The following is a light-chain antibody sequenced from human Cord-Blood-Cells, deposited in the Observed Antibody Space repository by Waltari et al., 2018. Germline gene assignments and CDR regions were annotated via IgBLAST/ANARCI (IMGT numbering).Light chain of an antibody. V-gene: IGLV1-44*01. J-gene: IGLJ2*01. Sequence: QSVLTQPPSASGTPGQRVTISCSGSSSNIGSNTVNWYQQLPGTAPKLLIYSNNQRPSGGPYLFSGSKSGNAASLAISGLHSEDEADYYCAAWDDSLNGVVFGGGTKLTVL. CDR2: SNN. CDR1: SSNIGSNT. CDR3: AAWDDSLNGVV.